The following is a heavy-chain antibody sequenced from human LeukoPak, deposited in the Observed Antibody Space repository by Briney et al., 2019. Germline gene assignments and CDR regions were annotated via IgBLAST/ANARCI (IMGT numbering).Heavy chain of an antibody. J-gene: IGHJ4*02. D-gene: IGHD2-15*01. CDR1: GSTFSRYS. V-gene: IGHV3-21*04. CDR3: ANSGLNRFEY. CDR2: ISGNSAYI. Sequence: GSLRLSCAASGSTFSRYSMNWVRQAPGKGLEWVSFISGNSAYIYYADSVKGRFSISRDNSKNTLYLQVNSLRADDTAVYYCANSGLNRFEYWGQGALVTVSS.